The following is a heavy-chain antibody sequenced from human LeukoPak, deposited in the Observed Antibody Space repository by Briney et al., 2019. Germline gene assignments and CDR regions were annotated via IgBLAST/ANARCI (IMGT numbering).Heavy chain of an antibody. D-gene: IGHD3-10*01. J-gene: IGHJ6*03. Sequence: GGSLRLSCAASGFTFSSYSMNWVRQAPGEGLEWVSYISSSSSTIYYADSVKGRFTISRDNAKNSLYLQMNSLRAEDTAVYYCARDRRAPSYYGSGSYSTIYYYYYMDVWGKGTTVTVSS. CDR1: GFTFSSYS. V-gene: IGHV3-48*01. CDR3: ARDRRAPSYYGSGSYSTIYYYYYMDV. CDR2: ISSSSSTI.